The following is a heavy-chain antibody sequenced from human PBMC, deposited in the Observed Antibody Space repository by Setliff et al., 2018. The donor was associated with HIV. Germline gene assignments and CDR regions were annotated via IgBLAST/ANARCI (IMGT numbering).Heavy chain of an antibody. CDR1: GYTFKSND. Sequence: ASVKVSCKASGYTFKSNDINWVRQATGQGLEWMGWMNPNSGNTGYAQKFQGRVTMTRDTSISTAYMELSSLRSDDTAVYYCARGAWYSSGWYSSRYMDVWGKGTMVTVSS. CDR3: ARGAWYSSGWYSSRYMDV. J-gene: IGHJ6*03. D-gene: IGHD6-19*01. V-gene: IGHV1-8*02. CDR2: MNPNSGNT.